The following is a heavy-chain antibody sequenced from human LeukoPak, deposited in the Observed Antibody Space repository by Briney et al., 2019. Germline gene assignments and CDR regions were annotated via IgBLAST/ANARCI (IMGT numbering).Heavy chain of an antibody. Sequence: GGSLRLSCAASGFTFSSYSMNWVRQAPGKGLEWVSSISSSSSYIYYADSVKGRFTISRDNAKNSLYLQMNGLRAEDTAVYYCAREKSSSIWLFDYWGQGTLVTVSS. D-gene: IGHD6-6*01. CDR1: GFTFSSYS. CDR3: AREKSSSIWLFDY. CDR2: ISSSSSYI. J-gene: IGHJ4*02. V-gene: IGHV3-21*01.